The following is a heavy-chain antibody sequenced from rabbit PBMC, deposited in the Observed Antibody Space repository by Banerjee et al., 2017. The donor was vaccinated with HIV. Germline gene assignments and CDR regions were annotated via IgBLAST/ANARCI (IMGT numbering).Heavy chain of an antibody. J-gene: IGHJ4*01. CDR1: GFSFSNGYV. CDR3: ARTYGSNGDDYYFNG. V-gene: IGHV1S45*01. Sequence: QEQLEEAGGDLVKPEGSLTLTCTASGFSFSNGYVMCWGRQAPGKGLEWIACINTISGDTVYATWAKGRFTISKTSSPTVTLQMTSLTAADTATYFCARTYGSNGDDYYFNGWGPGTLVTVS. CDR2: INTISGDT. D-gene: IGHD5-1*01.